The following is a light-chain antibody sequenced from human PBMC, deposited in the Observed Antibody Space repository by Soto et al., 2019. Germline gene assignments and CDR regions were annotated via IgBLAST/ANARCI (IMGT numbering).Light chain of an antibody. CDR1: QSVGNN. V-gene: IGKV3-20*01. Sequence: EFVFTQSPGTLSLSPGERATLYCRASQSVGNNLAWYQQKPGQAPSLFILGASVRATGVPDRFSGSGSGTDFTLTISRMEPEEFAVYDCQQYGSSGTFGQGTKLDIK. CDR3: QQYGSSGT. CDR2: GAS. J-gene: IGKJ1*01.